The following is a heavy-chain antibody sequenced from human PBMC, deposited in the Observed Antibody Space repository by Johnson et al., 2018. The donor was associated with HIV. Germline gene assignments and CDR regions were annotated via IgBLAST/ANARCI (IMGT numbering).Heavy chain of an antibody. J-gene: IGHJ3*02. V-gene: IGHV3-30*04. D-gene: IGHD3-9*01. Sequence: QVQLVESGGGVVQPGRSLRLSCAASEFTFSSYAFHWVRQAPGKGLEWVALISSDGSGKYYADSVKGRSTISRDNSKNTLYLQMHSLTPEDPAVYYCAREEGSDIWTRGDAFDIWGQGTMVAVSS. CDR2: ISSDGSGK. CDR3: AREEGSDIWTRGDAFDI. CDR1: EFTFSSYA.